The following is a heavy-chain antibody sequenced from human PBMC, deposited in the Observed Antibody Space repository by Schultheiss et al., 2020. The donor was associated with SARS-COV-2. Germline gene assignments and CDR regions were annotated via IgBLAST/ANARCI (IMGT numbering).Heavy chain of an antibody. CDR1: GYTFTSYG. Sequence: ASVKVSCKASGYTFTSYGISWVRQAPGQGLEWMGWISAYNGNTNYAQKLQGRVTMTTDKSTSTAYMELSSLRSEDTAVYYCARETPGIAMGVWGQGTTVTVSS. CDR2: ISAYNGNT. J-gene: IGHJ6*02. CDR3: ARETPGIAMGV. V-gene: IGHV1-18*01. D-gene: IGHD6-13*01.